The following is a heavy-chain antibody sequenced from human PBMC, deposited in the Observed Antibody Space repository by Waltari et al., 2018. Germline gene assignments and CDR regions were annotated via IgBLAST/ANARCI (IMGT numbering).Heavy chain of an antibody. Sequence: WAGIRQPTGKGVEWLGGISYSGSSYYNPSLTSRVTMSVDASKNLLSLRLTSVTAADTAVYYCANLPDWKSYFDHWGHGTLVTVSS. CDR2: ISYSGSS. V-gene: IGHV4-39*01. D-gene: IGHD1-1*01. CDR3: ANLPDWKSYFDH. J-gene: IGHJ4*01.